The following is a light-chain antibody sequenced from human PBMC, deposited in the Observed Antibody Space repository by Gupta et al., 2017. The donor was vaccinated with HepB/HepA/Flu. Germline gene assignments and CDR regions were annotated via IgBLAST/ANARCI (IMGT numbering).Light chain of an antibody. Sequence: QSALTQPASVSGSPGQSITISCTGTSSDVGSYDLVSCYQQHPGKAPKLMIYEVSRRPSGVSDRFSGSKSGNTASLTISWLQAEDEADYYCCSYAGSSSFNYVFGTGTKVSVL. J-gene: IGLJ1*01. CDR3: CSYAGSSSFNYV. CDR1: SSDVGSYDL. V-gene: IGLV2-23*02. CDR2: EVS.